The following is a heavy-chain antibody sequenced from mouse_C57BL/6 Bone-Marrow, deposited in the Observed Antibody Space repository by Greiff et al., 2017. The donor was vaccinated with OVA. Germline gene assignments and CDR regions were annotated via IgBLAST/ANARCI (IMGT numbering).Heavy chain of an antibody. CDR2: IDPSDSYT. CDR3: ARDGYYAVWYFDV. Sequence: QVQLQQPGAELVKPGASVKLSCKASGYTFTSYWMQWVKQRPGQGLEWIGEIDPSDSYTNYNQKFKGKATLTVDTSSSTAYMQLSSLTSEDSAVDYGARDGYYAVWYFDVWGTGTTVTVSS. CDR1: GYTFTSYW. V-gene: IGHV1-50*01. J-gene: IGHJ1*03. D-gene: IGHD2-3*01.